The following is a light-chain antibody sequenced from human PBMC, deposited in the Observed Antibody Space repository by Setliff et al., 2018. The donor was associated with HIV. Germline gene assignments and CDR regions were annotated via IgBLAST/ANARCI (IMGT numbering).Light chain of an antibody. V-gene: IGLV2-14*01. CDR3: SSYTSSSTVVI. CDR1: SSDIGGYNY. J-gene: IGLJ2*01. Sequence: QSVLTQPASVSGSPGRSITISCTGSSSDIGGYNYVSWYQLHPGKAPKLMIYEVSNRPSGVPNRFSGSKSVNTASLTISGLQAEDEADYYCSSYTSSSTVVIFGGGTKVTVL. CDR2: EVS.